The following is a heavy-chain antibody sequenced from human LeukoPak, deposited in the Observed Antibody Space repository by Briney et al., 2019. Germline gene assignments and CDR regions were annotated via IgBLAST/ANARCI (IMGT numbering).Heavy chain of an antibody. CDR2: IRFDGSKK. Sequence: GGSLRLSCAASGFTFSSFGMHWVRQAPGKGLEWVAFIRFDGSKKYYVDSVKGRFTISRDHSKNTLYLQMNSLRPEDTAVYYCAKGSGSTYNDFWSGVLDYWGQGTLVTLSS. CDR3: AKGSGSTYNDFWSGVLDY. CDR1: GFTFSSFG. J-gene: IGHJ4*02. D-gene: IGHD3-3*01. V-gene: IGHV3-30*02.